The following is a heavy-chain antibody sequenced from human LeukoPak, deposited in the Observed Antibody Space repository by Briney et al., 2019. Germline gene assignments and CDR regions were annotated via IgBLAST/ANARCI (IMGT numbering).Heavy chain of an antibody. V-gene: IGHV4-34*01. CDR2: INHSGST. CDR1: GGSFSGYY. J-gene: IGHJ4*02. Sequence: PSETLSLTCAVYGGSFSGYYWSWIRQPPGKGLEWIGEINHSGSTNYNPSLKSRVTISVDTSKNQFSLKLSSVTAADTAVYYCARTIGYSYGRAFGYWGQGTLVTVSS. D-gene: IGHD5-18*01. CDR3: ARTIGYSYGRAFGY.